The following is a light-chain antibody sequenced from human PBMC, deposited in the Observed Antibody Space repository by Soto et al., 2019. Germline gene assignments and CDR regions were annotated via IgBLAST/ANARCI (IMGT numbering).Light chain of an antibody. V-gene: IGLV2-8*01. Sequence: QSVLTQPPSASGSPGQSGTISCTGTSSDVGGYNHVSWYQQHPGKVPKLMISEVIKRPSGVPDRISGSKSGNTPSLTVSGLQYEDQADYYCSSYAATNAWVFGGGTKLTVL. J-gene: IGLJ3*02. CDR3: SSYAATNAWV. CDR1: SSDVGGYNH. CDR2: EVI.